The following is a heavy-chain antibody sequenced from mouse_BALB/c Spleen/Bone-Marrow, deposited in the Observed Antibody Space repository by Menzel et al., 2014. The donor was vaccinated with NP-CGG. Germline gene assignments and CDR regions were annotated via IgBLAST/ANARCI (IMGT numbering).Heavy chain of an antibody. CDR3: ARGSYYEGAMDY. D-gene: IGHD1-1*01. CDR2: IWAGGST. V-gene: IGHV2-9*02. CDR1: GFSLTSYG. J-gene: IGHJ4*01. Sequence: VMLVESGPGLVAPSQSLSITCTVSGFSLTSYGVHWVRQPPGKVLEWLGVIWAGGSTNYNSALMSRLSISKDNSRSQVFLKMNSLQTDDTAMYYCARGSYYEGAMDYWGQGTSVTVSS.